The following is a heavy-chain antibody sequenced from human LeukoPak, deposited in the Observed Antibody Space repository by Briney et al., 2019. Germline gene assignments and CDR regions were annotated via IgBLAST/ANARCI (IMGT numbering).Heavy chain of an antibody. V-gene: IGHV4-34*01. CDR2: INHSGST. J-gene: IGHJ5*02. D-gene: IGHD2-21*02. CDR3: ARLVVVTAISWNWFDP. CDR1: GGSFSGYY. Sequence: SEALSLTCAVYGGSFSGYYWNWIRQPPGKGLEWIGEINHSGSTNYNPSLKSRVTISVDTSKNQFSLKLSSVTAADTAVYYCARLVVVTAISWNWFDPWGQGTLVTVSS.